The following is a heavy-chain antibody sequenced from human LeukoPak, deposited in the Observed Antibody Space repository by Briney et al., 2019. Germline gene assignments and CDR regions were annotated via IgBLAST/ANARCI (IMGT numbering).Heavy chain of an antibody. J-gene: IGHJ6*03. D-gene: IGHD1-26*01. CDR3: ARALKGVRRRIGGTTTFEYYYYMDV. Sequence: GASVKVSCKASGYTFTSYDINWVRQATGQGLEWMGWMNPNSGNTGYAQKFQGRVTMTRNTSISTAYMELSSLRSEDTAVYYCARALKGVRRRIGGTTTFEYYYYMDVWGKGTTVTISS. V-gene: IGHV1-8*01. CDR2: MNPNSGNT. CDR1: GYTFTSYD.